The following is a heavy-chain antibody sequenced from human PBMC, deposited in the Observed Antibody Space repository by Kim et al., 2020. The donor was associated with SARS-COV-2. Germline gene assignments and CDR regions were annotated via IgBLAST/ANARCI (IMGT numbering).Heavy chain of an antibody. CDR1: GGSLSGNY. J-gene: IGHJ4*02. CDR3: ARHTSGSRVVGY. Sequence: SETLSLTCAVFGGSLSGNYWIWIRQPPGKGLEWIWEINHSGSTQYNPSLKSRVTISLDASKNQFSLKLTSVTAAATAVYYCARHTSGSRVVGYWGQGTLVTVSS. D-gene: IGHD3-10*01. CDR2: INHSGST. V-gene: IGHV4-34*01.